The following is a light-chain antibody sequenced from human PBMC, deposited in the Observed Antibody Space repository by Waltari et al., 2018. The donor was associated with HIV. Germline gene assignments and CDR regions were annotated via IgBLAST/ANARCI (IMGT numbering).Light chain of an antibody. CDR1: QRISSY. Sequence: DIQMTQSPPSLSASVGDRVTITCWAGQRISSYLNWYRQKPGKVPELLIYAASSLQSGVPSRFSGSGSDTDFTLTITSLQPEDVATYYCQQSYMTPRTFGQGTKLEIK. J-gene: IGKJ2*02. V-gene: IGKV1-39*01. CDR2: AAS. CDR3: QQSYMTPRT.